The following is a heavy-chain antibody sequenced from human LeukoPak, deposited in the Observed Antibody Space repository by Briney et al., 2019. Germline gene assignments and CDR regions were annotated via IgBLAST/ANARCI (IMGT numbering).Heavy chain of an antibody. CDR3: ASLAYCGGDCYEAASWYFVL. CDR1: DGSISSNRYY. J-gene: IGHJ2*01. Sequence: NASPTHSPTRTVSDGSISSNRYYWGWIRQPPGKGLAWIGAIYTSGSTTYNPSLKSRVTISVDTSKHQFSLKLSSVNAADAAVYYCASLAYCGGDCYEAASWYFVLWGRGTLVTVSS. V-gene: IGHV4-61*02. D-gene: IGHD2-21*02. CDR2: IYTSGST.